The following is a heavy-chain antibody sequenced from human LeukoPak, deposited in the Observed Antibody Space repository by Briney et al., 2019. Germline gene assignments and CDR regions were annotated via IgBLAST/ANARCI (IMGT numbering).Heavy chain of an antibody. CDR1: GGSLSNYY. V-gene: IGHV4-4*07. J-gene: IGHJ3*02. CDR2: IYSSGST. CDR3: ARGRVFYDSTGYFI. Sequence: SETLSLTCAVPGGSLSNYYWSWLRQPAGKGLEWLGHIYSSGSTNYNPSLKSRVTMSLDTSKSQFSLKLSSVTAADTAVYHCARGRVFYDSTGYFIWGQGTMVTVSS. D-gene: IGHD3-22*01.